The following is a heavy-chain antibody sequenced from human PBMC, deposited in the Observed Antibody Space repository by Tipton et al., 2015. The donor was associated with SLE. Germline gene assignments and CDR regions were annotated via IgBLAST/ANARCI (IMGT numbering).Heavy chain of an antibody. D-gene: IGHD3-3*01. Sequence: TLSLTCAVYGGSFSGYYWSWIRRPPGKGLEWIGEINHSGSTNYNPSLKSRVTISVDTSKNQFSLKLSSVTAADTAVYYCVESYDFWSGPPDAFDIWGQGTMVTVPS. CDR1: GGSFSGYY. J-gene: IGHJ3*02. CDR2: INHSGST. V-gene: IGHV4-34*01. CDR3: VESYDFWSGPPDAFDI.